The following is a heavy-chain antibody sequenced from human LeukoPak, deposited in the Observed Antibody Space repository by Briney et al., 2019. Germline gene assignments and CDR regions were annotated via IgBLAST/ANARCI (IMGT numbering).Heavy chain of an antibody. CDR3: ARAGGSTVSHSDY. D-gene: IGHD4-17*01. V-gene: IGHV3-21*01. CDR2: ISSSTSYI. Sequence: GSLRLSCAASGFTFSSYSMNWIRQAPGKGLEWVSSISSSTSYIYYADSVKGRFTISKDNAKNSLYLQMNSLRAEDTAVYYCARAGGSTVSHSDYWGQGTLVTVSS. CDR1: GFTFSSYS. J-gene: IGHJ4*02.